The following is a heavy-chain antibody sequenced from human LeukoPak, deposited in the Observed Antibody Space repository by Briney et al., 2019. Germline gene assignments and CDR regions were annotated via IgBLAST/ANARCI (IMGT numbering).Heavy chain of an antibody. Sequence: ASVTASCKASGYTFTSYGRSWVRQAPGQGLEWMGWISAYNGNTNYAQKLQGRVTMTTDTPTSTAYMELRSLSSDDTAVYYCARDFMDIVVVPAAVQNAFDIWGQGTMVTVSS. CDR3: ARDFMDIVVVPAAVQNAFDI. CDR2: ISAYNGNT. V-gene: IGHV1-18*01. D-gene: IGHD2-2*02. J-gene: IGHJ3*02. CDR1: GYTFTSYG.